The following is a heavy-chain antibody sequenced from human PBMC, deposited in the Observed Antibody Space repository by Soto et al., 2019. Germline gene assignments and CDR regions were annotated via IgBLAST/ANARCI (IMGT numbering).Heavy chain of an antibody. CDR1: GGTFSSYA. CDR3: ARGPPAPARSDYGMDV. J-gene: IGHJ6*02. V-gene: IGHV1-69*12. Sequence: QVQLVQSGAEVKKPGSSVKVSCKASGGTFSSYAISWVRQAPGQGLEWMGGIIPIFGTANYAQKFQGRVTISAVESTSTAYMELSSLRSEDTAVYYCARGPPAPARSDYGMDVWGQGTTVTVSS. CDR2: IIPIFGTA. D-gene: IGHD6-6*01.